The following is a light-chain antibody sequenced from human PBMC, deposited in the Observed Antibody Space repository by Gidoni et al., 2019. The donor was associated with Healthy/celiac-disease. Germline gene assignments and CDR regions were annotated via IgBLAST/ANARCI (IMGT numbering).Light chain of an antibody. V-gene: IGLV3-19*01. CDR1: SLRSYY. CDR3: NSRDSSGNHLV. Sequence: SSELTQDPAASVALAQTVRITCQGYSLRSYYASWYQQQPGQAPVLVIYGKNNRPSGIPDRFSGSSSGNTASLTITWVQAEDEADYYCNSRDSSGNHLVFGGGTKLTVL. J-gene: IGLJ2*01. CDR2: GKN.